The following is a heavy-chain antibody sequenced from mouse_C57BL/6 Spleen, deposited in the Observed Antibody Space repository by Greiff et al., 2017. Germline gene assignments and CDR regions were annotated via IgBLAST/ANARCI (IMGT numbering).Heavy chain of an antibody. CDR3: AIPYYYGSSLRYFDD. J-gene: IGHJ2*01. CDR2: IDPSDSYT. D-gene: IGHD1-1*01. Sequence: VQLQQPGAELVMPGASVKLSCKASGYTFTSYWMHWVKQRPGQGLEWIGEIDPSDSYTNYNQKFKGKSTLTVDKSASTAYMQLSSLTSEDSAVYYCAIPYYYGSSLRYFDDWGQGTTLTVSS. CDR1: GYTFTSYW. V-gene: IGHV1-69*01.